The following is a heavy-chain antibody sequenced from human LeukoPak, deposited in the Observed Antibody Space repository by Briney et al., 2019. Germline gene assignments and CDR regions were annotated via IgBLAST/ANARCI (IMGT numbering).Heavy chain of an antibody. CDR2: ISGSGGST. V-gene: IGHV3-23*01. J-gene: IGHJ5*02. CDR1: GFTFSSYV. CDR3: AKAPGRPIQLWT. Sequence: PGGSLRLSCAASGFTFSSYVMSWVRQAPGKGLEWVSGISGSGGSTYYADSVKGRFTISRDNSKNTLYLQMNSLRAEDTAVYYCAKAPGRPIQLWTWGQGTLVTVSS. D-gene: IGHD5-18*01.